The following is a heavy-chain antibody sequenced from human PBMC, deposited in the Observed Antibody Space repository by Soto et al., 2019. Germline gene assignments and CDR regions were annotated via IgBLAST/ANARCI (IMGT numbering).Heavy chain of an antibody. CDR3: ARGSGADAFDI. J-gene: IGHJ3*02. Sequence: QVQLVQSGAEGKKPGSSVKVSCKVSGGTFNIRWVRQAPGQGLEWMGGIIPVIDTANYARKFQGRVVISADRTTNIVYMEMMSLTLEDTAVYYCARGSGADAFDIWGQGTMVTVSS. CDR1: GGTFN. V-gene: IGHV1-69*06. CDR2: IIPVIDTA. D-gene: IGHD7-27*01.